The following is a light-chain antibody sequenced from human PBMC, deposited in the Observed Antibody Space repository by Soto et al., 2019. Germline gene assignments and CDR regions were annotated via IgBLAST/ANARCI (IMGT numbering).Light chain of an antibody. J-gene: IGKJ2*01. CDR3: MRATHWPPMYT. V-gene: IGKV2-30*01. CDR2: QVS. CDR1: QSLVYTDGNTY. Sequence: DLVVTQSPLSLPVTLGQPASISCRSSQSLVYTDGNTYLNWFQQRPGQSPRRLIYQVSNRDSGVTDRVIGSGSDTDFTMKISRVEAEDIVVYYCMRATHWPPMYTFGQGTKLEIK.